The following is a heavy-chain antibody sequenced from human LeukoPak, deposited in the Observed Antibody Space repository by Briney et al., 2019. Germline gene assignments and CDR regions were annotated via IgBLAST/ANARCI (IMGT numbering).Heavy chain of an antibody. D-gene: IGHD6-19*01. CDR3: ARDEWLERHYYYYMDV. V-gene: IGHV1-18*01. J-gene: IGHJ6*03. Sequence: ASVKVSCKASGYTFTSYGISWVRQAPGQGLEWMGWISAYNGNTNYAQKLQGRVTMTTDTSTSTAYMELRSLRSDDTAVYYCARDEWLERHYYYYMDVWGKGTTATVSS. CDR1: GYTFTSYG. CDR2: ISAYNGNT.